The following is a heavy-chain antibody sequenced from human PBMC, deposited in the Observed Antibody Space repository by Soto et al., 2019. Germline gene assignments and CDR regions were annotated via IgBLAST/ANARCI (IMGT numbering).Heavy chain of an antibody. CDR1: GLSITDSEMG. D-gene: IGHD6-13*01. CDR3: ARRRLAVAASPWFDP. Sequence: QVTLKQSGPVLVKPTETLTLICPVSGLSITDSEMGVRWIRQPPVQPLEWLAHIDSSGEKSYRTFMKRRIAISKDTSKSQIVLTMTNMDPADPATYYCARRRLAVAASPWFDPWGQGIPVTVSS. CDR2: IDSSGEK. J-gene: IGHJ5*02. V-gene: IGHV2-26*01.